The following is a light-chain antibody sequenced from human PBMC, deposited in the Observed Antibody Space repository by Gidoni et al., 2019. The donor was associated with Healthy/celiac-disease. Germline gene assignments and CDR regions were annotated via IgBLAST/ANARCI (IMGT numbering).Light chain of an antibody. CDR3: QQYNNWPPT. CDR2: GAS. Sequence: EIVMTQSPATLSASPGERATLTCRASQSVSSNLAWYQQKPGQAPRLLIYGASTRATGIPARFSGSGSGTEFTLTISSLQSEDVAVYYCQQYNNWPPTFGQGTKVEIK. CDR1: QSVSSN. V-gene: IGKV3-15*01. J-gene: IGKJ1*01.